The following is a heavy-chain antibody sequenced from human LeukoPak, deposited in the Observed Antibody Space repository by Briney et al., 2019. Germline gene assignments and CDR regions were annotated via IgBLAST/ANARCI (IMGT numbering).Heavy chain of an antibody. V-gene: IGHV3-23*01. Sequence: QPGGSLRLSCAASGFTFITYAMSWVRQAPGKVLEWVSAISGSGGSTYYADSVKGRFTISRDNSKNTLYLQMNSLRAEDTAVYYCATWGVVAAGFDLWGRGTLVTVSS. CDR1: GFTFITYA. J-gene: IGHJ2*01. CDR3: ATWGVVAAGFDL. CDR2: ISGSGGST. D-gene: IGHD2-15*01.